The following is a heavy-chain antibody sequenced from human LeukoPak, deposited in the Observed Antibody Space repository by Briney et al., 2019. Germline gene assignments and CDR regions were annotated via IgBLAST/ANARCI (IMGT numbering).Heavy chain of an antibody. CDR1: GFTFSSSA. CDR2: ISNNGGYT. V-gene: IGHV3-23*01. J-gene: IGHJ4*02. Sequence: GGSLRLSCAASGFTFSSSAMSWVRQAPGKGLEWVSAISNNGGYTYYADSVQGRFTISRDNSKSTLCLQMNSLRAEDTAVYYCARDIFRGVAAPFDYWGQGTLVTVSS. CDR3: ARDIFRGVAAPFDY. D-gene: IGHD6-19*01.